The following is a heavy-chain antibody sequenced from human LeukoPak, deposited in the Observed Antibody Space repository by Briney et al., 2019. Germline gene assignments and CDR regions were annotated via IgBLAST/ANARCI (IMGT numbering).Heavy chain of an antibody. Sequence: SETLSLTCTVSGYSISIGYYWGWIRQPPGKGLEWTGSIDHSGSTYYNPSLKSRITISLDTSKNQFSLNLSSVTAADTAVYYCARDSALAQAVMFDYWGQGTLVTVSS. CDR2: IDHSGST. J-gene: IGHJ4*02. V-gene: IGHV4-38-2*02. D-gene: IGHD6-19*01. CDR1: GYSISIGYY. CDR3: ARDSALAQAVMFDY.